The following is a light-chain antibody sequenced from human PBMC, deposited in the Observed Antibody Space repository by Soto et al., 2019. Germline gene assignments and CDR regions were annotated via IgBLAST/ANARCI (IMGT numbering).Light chain of an antibody. CDR3: GTWDSSLPVSVV. Sequence: QSVLTQPPSVSAAPGEKVSISCSGGSSNIGSNYVSWYQQLPGAAPKLLIYDNNKRPSGIPDRFSGSTYGTSATLGITGLQTGDEAEYYCGTWDSSLPVSVVFGGGTKLTVL. V-gene: IGLV1-51*01. CDR2: DNN. CDR1: SSNIGSNY. J-gene: IGLJ2*01.